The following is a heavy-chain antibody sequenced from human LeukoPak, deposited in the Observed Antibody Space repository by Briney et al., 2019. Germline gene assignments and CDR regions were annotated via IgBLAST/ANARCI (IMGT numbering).Heavy chain of an antibody. CDR1: GYTFTNYG. J-gene: IGHJ5*02. V-gene: IGHV1-18*01. CDR3: ARDNHSGSWSWFDP. D-gene: IGHD6-13*01. Sequence: ASVKVSCKASGYTFTNYGISWVRQAPGQGHEWMGWISAYSGRTNYAQKLQGRVTMTTDTSTSTAYMELRSLRSDDTAVYYCARDNHSGSWSWFDPWGQGTLVSVSS. CDR2: ISAYSGRT.